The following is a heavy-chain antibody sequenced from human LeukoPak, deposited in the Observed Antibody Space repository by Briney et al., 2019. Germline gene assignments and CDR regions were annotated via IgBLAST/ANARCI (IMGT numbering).Heavy chain of an antibody. CDR3: ARVGTAMDAFDY. J-gene: IGHJ4*02. D-gene: IGHD5-18*01. Sequence: GRSLRLSCAASGFTFNNCGMHWVRQAPGKGLEWVAVIWYDGSNKYYADSVKGRFTISRDNSKNTLYLQMNSLRAEDTALYYCARVGTAMDAFDYWGQGTLVTVSS. CDR1: GFTFNNCG. CDR2: IWYDGSNK. V-gene: IGHV3-33*01.